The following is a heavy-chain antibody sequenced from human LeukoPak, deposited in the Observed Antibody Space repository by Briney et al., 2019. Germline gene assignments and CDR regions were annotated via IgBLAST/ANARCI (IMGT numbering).Heavy chain of an antibody. CDR3: ARRVERNYYYYYGMDV. CDR1: GGSISSGGSS. D-gene: IGHD1-1*01. CDR2: IYHSGST. J-gene: IGHJ6*02. Sequence: SETLSLTCAVSGGSISSGGSSWSWIRQPPGKGLEWIGYIYHSGSTYYNPSLKSRVTISVARSKNQFSLKLSFVTAADTAVYYCARRVERNYYYYYGMDVWGQGTTVTVSS. V-gene: IGHV4-30-2*01.